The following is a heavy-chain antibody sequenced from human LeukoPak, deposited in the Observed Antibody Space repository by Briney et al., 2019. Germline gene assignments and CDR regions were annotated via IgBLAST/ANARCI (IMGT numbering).Heavy chain of an antibody. J-gene: IGHJ4*02. CDR1: GFTFSSYA. CDR3: ARDALYGDYVVWDFDY. D-gene: IGHD4-17*01. V-gene: IGHV3-23*01. CDR2: ISGSGGDT. Sequence: GGSLRLSCAASGFTFSSYAMSWVRQAPGKGLEWVSSISGSGGDTYYADSVKGRFTISRDNSKNTLSLQMNSLRAEDTAVYCCARDALYGDYVVWDFDYWGQGTLVTVSS.